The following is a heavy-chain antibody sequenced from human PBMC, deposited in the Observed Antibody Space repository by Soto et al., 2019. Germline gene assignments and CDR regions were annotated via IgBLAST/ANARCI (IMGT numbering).Heavy chain of an antibody. Sequence: QVQLVESGGDVVQPGRSLRLSCAASGSTFSSYDIHWVRQAPGKGLEWVAHISPNGNNAFYADSVKGRFTISRDNARNPLHLQVNSLRPEDTAVFHSVRGPSHGAFDIWGQGTLVTVSS. CDR1: GSTFSSYD. CDR3: VRGPSHGAFDI. CDR2: ISPNGNNA. J-gene: IGHJ3*02. V-gene: IGHV3-30-3*01.